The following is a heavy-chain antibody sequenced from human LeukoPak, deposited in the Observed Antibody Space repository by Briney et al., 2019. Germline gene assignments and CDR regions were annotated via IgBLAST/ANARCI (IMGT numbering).Heavy chain of an antibody. CDR2: INHSGST. Sequence: SETLSLTCAVYGGSFSGCYWSWIRQPPGKGLEWIGEINHSGSTNYNPSLKSRVTISVDTSKNKFSLKLSSVTAADTAVYYCARRGWLRTFDYWGQGTLVTVSS. V-gene: IGHV4-34*01. D-gene: IGHD5-12*01. CDR3: ARRGWLRTFDY. CDR1: GGSFSGCY. J-gene: IGHJ4*02.